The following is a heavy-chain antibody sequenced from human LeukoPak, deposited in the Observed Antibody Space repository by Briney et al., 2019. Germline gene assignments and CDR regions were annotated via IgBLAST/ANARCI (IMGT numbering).Heavy chain of an antibody. CDR2: IYYSGST. V-gene: IGHV4-59*01. J-gene: IGHJ5*02. CDR1: GGSISSYY. CDR3: ASQTSEAAAGQNWFDP. D-gene: IGHD6-13*01. Sequence: SEILSLTCTVSGGSISSYYWSWIRQPPGKGLEWIGYIYYSGSTNYNPSLKSRVTISVDTSKNQFSLKLSSVTAADTAVYYCASQTSEAAAGQNWFDPWGQGTLVTVSS.